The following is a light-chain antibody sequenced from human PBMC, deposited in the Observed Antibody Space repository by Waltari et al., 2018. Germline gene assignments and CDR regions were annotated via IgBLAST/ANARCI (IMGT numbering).Light chain of an antibody. Sequence: QSALTQPASVSGSPGQSITISCPGTTYDVGYFAYVPWYQQHLGRAPKLIIYECRQRPSGVSDRFSGSKSGNTASLIISGLQADDEADYYCSSHTTRSTWVFGGGTKLTVL. CDR3: SSHTTRSTWV. V-gene: IGLV2-14*03. CDR2: ECR. J-gene: IGLJ3*02. CDR1: TYDVGYFAY.